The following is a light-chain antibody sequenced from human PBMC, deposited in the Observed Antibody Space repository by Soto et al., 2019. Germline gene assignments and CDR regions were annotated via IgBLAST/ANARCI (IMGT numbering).Light chain of an antibody. J-gene: IGKJ5*01. Sequence: EIVMTQSPATLSVSPGESATLTCRASQSINRDLAWYDQKPGQAPRRVVYGASTWATGVPPRFTGSGSGTEFTLTISGLQSEDFAVYYCQQYKSWPITFGQGTRLENK. V-gene: IGKV3D-15*01. CDR1: QSINRD. CDR2: GAS. CDR3: QQYKSWPIT.